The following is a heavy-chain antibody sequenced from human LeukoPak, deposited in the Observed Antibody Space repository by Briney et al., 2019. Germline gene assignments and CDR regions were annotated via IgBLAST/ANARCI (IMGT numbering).Heavy chain of an antibody. V-gene: IGHV3-30*02. J-gene: IGHJ6*03. CDR3: AKDPSPPGFSPYYYYYMDV. CDR1: GFTFSSYG. Sequence: PGGSLRLSCAASGFTFSSYGMHWVRQAPGKGLEWVAFIRYDGSNKYYADSVKGRFTISRDNSKNTLYLQMNSLRAEDTAVYYCAKDPSPPGFSPYYYYYMDVWGKGTTVTISS. CDR2: IRYDGSNK. D-gene: IGHD6-25*01.